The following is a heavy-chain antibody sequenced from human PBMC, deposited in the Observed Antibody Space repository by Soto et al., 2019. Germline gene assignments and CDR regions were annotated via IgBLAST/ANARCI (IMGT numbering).Heavy chain of an antibody. V-gene: IGHV1-58*01. Sequence: SVKVSCKASGFTFTSSAVQWVRQARGQRLEWIGWIVVGSGNTNYAQKFQERVTITRDMSTSTAYMELSSLRSEDTAVYYCANMEEDLHYYYGMDVWGQGTTVTVSS. CDR3: ANMEEDLHYYYGMDV. CDR2: IVVGSGNT. D-gene: IGHD2-15*01. J-gene: IGHJ6*02. CDR1: GFTFTSSA.